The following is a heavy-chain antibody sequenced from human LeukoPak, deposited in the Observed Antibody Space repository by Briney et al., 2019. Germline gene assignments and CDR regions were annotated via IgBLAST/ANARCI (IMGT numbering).Heavy chain of an antibody. D-gene: IGHD1-14*01. CDR2: IKQDGSEK. CDR3: ARENPYVS. J-gene: IGHJ5*02. V-gene: IGHV3-7*01. Sequence: GGSLRLSCAASGFTFSSYWMSWVRQAPGKGLEWVANIKQDGSEKYYVDSVKGRFTISRDNAKNSLYLEMSSLRVEDTGVYYCARENPYVSWGQGTLVTVSS. CDR1: GFTFSSYW.